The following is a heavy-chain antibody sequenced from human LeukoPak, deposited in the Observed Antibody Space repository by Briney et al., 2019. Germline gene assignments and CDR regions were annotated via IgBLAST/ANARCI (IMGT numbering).Heavy chain of an antibody. J-gene: IGHJ4*02. CDR3: ARDKPPPYYYDSSGIFDY. CDR2: IWYDGSNK. Sequence: GGSLRLSCAASGFTFSSYCMHWVRQAPGKGLEWVAVIWYDGSNKYYADSVKGRFTISRDNSKNTLYLQMNSLRAEDTAVYYCARDKPPPYYYDSSGIFDYWGQGTLVTVSS. CDR1: GFTFSSYC. D-gene: IGHD3-22*01. V-gene: IGHV3-33*01.